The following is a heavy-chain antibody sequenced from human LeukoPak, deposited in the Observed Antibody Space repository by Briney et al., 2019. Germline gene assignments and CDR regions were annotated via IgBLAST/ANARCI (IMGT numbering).Heavy chain of an antibody. J-gene: IGHJ5*02. D-gene: IGHD6-13*01. CDR3: ARGYSSSSNWFDP. CDR2: INPNSGGT. V-gene: IGHV1-2*04. CDR1: GYTFTGYY. Sequence: GASVKVSCKASGYTFTGYYLHWVRQAPGQGLEWMGWINPNSGGTKYAQKFQDWATMTRDTSINTAYMELTRLTSDDTAVYYCARGYSSSSNWFDPWGHGTLVTVSS.